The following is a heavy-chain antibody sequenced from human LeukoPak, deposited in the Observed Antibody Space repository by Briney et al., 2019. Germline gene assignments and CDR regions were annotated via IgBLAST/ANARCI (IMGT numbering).Heavy chain of an antibody. CDR1: GYILTGYH. CDR3: ARLARGFSYTVDPLAFDI. D-gene: IGHD5-18*01. Sequence: GASVKVSCKASGYILTGYHIHWVRQAPGQGLEWMGRIDPHSGGTNYALSFVGNVTMTRDTSINTAYLELSRLRSDDTAVYYCARLARGFSYTVDPLAFDIWGQGTMVTVSS. J-gene: IGHJ3*02. CDR2: IDPHSGGT. V-gene: IGHV1-2*02.